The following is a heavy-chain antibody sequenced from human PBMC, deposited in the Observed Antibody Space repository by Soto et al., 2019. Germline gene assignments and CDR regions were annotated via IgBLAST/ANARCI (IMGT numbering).Heavy chain of an antibody. D-gene: IGHD3-9*01. Sequence: EVQLVESGGGLVKPGGSLRLSCAASGFTFSNAWMSWVRQAPGKGLEWVGRIKSKTDGGTTDYAAPVKGRFTISRDDSKNTLYLQMNSLKTEDTAVYYCTTFYDILTGYYGYWGQGTLVTVSS. CDR1: GFTFSNAW. CDR3: TTFYDILTGYYGY. J-gene: IGHJ4*02. V-gene: IGHV3-15*01. CDR2: IKSKTDGGTT.